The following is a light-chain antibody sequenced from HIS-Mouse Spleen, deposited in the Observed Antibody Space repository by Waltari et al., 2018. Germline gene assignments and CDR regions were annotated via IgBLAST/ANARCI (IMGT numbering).Light chain of an antibody. CDR2: RNN. V-gene: IGLV1-47*01. J-gene: IGLJ3*02. CDR3: AAWDDSLSGPWV. CDR1: SSNIGSTY. Sequence: QSVLTQPPSASGTPGQRVTISCSGSSSNIGSTYVYCYQQLPGTAPKLPIYRNNQRPSGVPDRFSGSKSGTSASLAISGLRSEDEADYYCAAWDDSLSGPWVFGGGTKLTVL.